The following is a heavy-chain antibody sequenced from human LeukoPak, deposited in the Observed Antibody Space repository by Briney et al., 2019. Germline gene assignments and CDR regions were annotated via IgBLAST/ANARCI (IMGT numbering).Heavy chain of an antibody. J-gene: IGHJ4*02. CDR2: IYTSGST. D-gene: IGHD6-13*01. CDR3: ARVTGYMTEDYFDY. V-gene: IGHV4-61*02. CDR1: GGSISSGTYY. Sequence: SETLSLTCTVSGGSISSGTYYWSWIRQPAGKGLEWIGRIYTSGSTNYNPSLKSRVTISVDTSKNQFSLRLSSVTAADTAVYYCARVTGYMTEDYFDYWGQGTLITVSS.